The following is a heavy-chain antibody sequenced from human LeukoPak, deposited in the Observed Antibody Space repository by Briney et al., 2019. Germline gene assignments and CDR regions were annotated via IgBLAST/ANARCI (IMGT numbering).Heavy chain of an antibody. D-gene: IGHD5-18*01. J-gene: IGHJ4*02. CDR2: IYYSGST. Sequence: SETLSLTCTVSGGSISSSSYHWGWIRQPPGKGLEWIGSIYYSGSTYYNPSLKSRVTISVDTSKNQFSLKLSSVTAADTAVYYRARLKFRQLGYFDYWGQGTLVTVSS. V-gene: IGHV4-39*01. CDR3: ARLKFRQLGYFDY. CDR1: GGSISSSSYH.